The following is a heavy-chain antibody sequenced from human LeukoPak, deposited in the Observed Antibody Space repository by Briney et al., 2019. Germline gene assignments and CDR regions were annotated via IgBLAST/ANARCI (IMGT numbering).Heavy chain of an antibody. CDR2: IYSGGST. D-gene: IGHD1-26*01. Sequence: GGSLRLSCVASGFTVRTNFMSWVRQAPGKGLEWVSVIYSGGSTYYADSVKGRFTISRDNSKNTLYLQMNSLRAEDTAVYYCVRGNYASGSYHYFDYWGQGTLVTVSS. V-gene: IGHV3-66*01. CDR3: VRGNYASGSYHYFDY. CDR1: GFTVRTNF. J-gene: IGHJ4*02.